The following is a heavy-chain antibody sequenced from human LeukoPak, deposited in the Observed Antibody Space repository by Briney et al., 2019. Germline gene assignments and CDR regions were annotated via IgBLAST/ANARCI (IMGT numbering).Heavy chain of an antibody. CDR1: Y. CDR2: IRKKANSYST. Sequence: YWGWIRQPPGKGLEWVGRIRKKANSYSTEYAASVKGRFTISRDDSKNSLYLQMNSLKTEDTAVYYCVRVVGEAFFDYWGQGTLVTVSS. V-gene: IGHV3-72*01. CDR3: VRVVGEAFFDY. D-gene: IGHD1-26*01. J-gene: IGHJ4*02.